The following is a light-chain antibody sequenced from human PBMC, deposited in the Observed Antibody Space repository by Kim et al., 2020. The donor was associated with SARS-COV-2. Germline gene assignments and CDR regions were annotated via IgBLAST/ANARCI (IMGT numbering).Light chain of an antibody. V-gene: IGLV3-19*01. CDR3: NSRDSSGNHYV. CDR1: SLRSYY. Sequence: SSELTQDSAVSVALGQTVRITCQGDSLRSYYTSWYQQKPGQAPVLALYDKKNRPSGIPDRFSGSNSGNTASLTITAAQAEDEADYYCNSRDSSGNHYVLG. CDR2: DKK. J-gene: IGLJ1*01.